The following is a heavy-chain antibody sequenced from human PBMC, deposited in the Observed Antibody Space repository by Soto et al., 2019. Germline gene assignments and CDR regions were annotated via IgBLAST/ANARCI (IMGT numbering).Heavy chain of an antibody. CDR3: ARGWTGGMNDALDI. CDR2: IYYGGSA. V-gene: IGHV4-31*03. CDR1: SGSITRGDNY. Sequence: QVLLQESGPRLVKPSQTLSLTCTVSSGSITRGDNYWSWIRQHPGKGLEWIGNIYYGGSAYYSPSHSGCLTLTLDTYTKLFSLNNSSVTADDTAVYYCARGWTGGMNDALDILGQGSMVAVSS. D-gene: IGHD2-8*02. J-gene: IGHJ3*02.